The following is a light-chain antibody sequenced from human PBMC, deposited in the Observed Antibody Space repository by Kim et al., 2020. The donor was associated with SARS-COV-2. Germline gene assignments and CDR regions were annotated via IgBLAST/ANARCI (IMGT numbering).Light chain of an antibody. J-gene: IGLJ2*01. CDR1: TGAVTSGHY. V-gene: IGLV7-46*01. CDR3: LLSSQVV. Sequence: QAVVTQEPSLTVSPGGTVTLTCGSSTGAVTSGHYPYWFQQKPGQAPRTLIYDTSNKHSWTPARFSGSLLGGKAALTLSGAQPEDEAEYYCLLSSQVVFGGGTQLTVL. CDR2: DTS.